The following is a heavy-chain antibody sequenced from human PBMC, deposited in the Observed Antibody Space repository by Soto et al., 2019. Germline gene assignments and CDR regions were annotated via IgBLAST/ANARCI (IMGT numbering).Heavy chain of an antibody. J-gene: IGHJ4*02. CDR2: IYYSGST. CDR1: GDSLSTSAYY. Sequence: SDTLSLTCTVSGDSLSTSAYYWSWIRQHPGKGLEWIGFIYYSGSTFYNPSLMSRVTISVDTSKYQFSLKMTSVTPADTAVYYCARQGSAVGRRGYFDQWGLGTVVTLSS. V-gene: IGHV4-31*03. CDR3: ARQGSAVGRRGYFDQ. D-gene: IGHD5-18*01.